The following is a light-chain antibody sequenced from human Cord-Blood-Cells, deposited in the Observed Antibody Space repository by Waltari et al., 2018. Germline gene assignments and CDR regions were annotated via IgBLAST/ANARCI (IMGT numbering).Light chain of an antibody. CDR1: QSVSSSY. CDR3: QQDYNLPYT. J-gene: IGKJ2*01. CDR2: GAS. Sequence: EILMTQSPATLSLSPGERATLPCRASQSVSSSYLSWYQQKPGQAPRLLIYGASTRATGIPARFSGSGSGTDFTLTISSLQPEDFAVYYCQQDYNLPYTFGQGTKLEIK. V-gene: IGKV3D-7*01.